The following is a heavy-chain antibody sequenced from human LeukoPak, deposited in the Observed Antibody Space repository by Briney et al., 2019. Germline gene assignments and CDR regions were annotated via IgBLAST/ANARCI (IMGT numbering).Heavy chain of an antibody. CDR3: AKVPSSYGSGSNWFDP. CDR1: GFTLRSYE. Sequence: GGSLRLSCAASGFTLRSYEMNWVRQAPGKGLEWVAVISYDGSNKYYADSMKGRFTISRDNSKNTLYLQMNSLRAEDTAVYYCAKVPSSYGSGSNWFDPWGQGTLVTVSS. V-gene: IGHV3-30*18. CDR2: ISYDGSNK. D-gene: IGHD3-10*01. J-gene: IGHJ5*02.